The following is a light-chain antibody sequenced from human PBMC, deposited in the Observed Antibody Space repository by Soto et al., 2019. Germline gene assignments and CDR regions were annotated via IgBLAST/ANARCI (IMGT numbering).Light chain of an antibody. CDR2: GAS. J-gene: IGKJ3*01. CDR1: QSVSSSY. CDR3: QQYGNSPPT. Sequence: EIVLTQSPGTLSLSPGERATLSCRASQSVSSSYLAWYQQKPGQAPRLLIYGASSGATGIPDRFSGSGSGTDFTLTISRLEPEDFAVYYWQQYGNSPPTFGPGTKVDIK. V-gene: IGKV3-20*01.